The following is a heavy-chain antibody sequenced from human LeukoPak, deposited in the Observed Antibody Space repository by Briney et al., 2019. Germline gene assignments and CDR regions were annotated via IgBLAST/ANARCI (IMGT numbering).Heavy chain of an antibody. V-gene: IGHV4-39*07. CDR2: IYYSGNT. Sequence: PGGSLRLSCAASGFTFRNYAMNWVRQAPGKGLEWIGSIYYSGNTYYNASLKSQVSISIDTSKNQFSLKLSSVTAADTAVYYCARDRLQLQSWGQGTLVTVSS. D-gene: IGHD5-24*01. J-gene: IGHJ5*02. CDR1: GFTFRNYA. CDR3: ARDRLQLQS.